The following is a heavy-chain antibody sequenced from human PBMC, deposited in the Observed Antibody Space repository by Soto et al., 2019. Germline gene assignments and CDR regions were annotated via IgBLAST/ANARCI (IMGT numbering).Heavy chain of an antibody. J-gene: IGHJ4*02. CDR3: ARGPRLAAAGSLSYYFDY. V-gene: IGHV4-31*01. CDR1: GGSISSGGYY. CDR2: IYYSGST. D-gene: IGHD6-13*01. Sequence: QVQLQESGPGLVKPSQTLSLTCTVSGGSISSGGYYWSWIRQHPGKGLEWIGYIYYSGSTYYNPSLNSLGTRSVDTSKNQFSLKLSSVTAADTAVYYCARGPRLAAAGSLSYYFDYWGQGTLVTVSS.